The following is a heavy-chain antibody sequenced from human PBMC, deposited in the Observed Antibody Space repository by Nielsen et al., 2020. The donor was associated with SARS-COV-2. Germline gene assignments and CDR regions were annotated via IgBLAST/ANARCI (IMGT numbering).Heavy chain of an antibody. V-gene: IGHV3-30*03. CDR1: GFTFSTYG. Sequence: GESLKISCAASGFTFSTYGIHWVRQAPGKGLEWVATISYDGSDEHYADSVKGRFTISRDNAKKTLYLQMTSLRAEDTAVYYCVRSRYYGPTSYFDYWGQGTLVTVPS. CDR2: ISYDGSDE. D-gene: IGHD3-22*01. J-gene: IGHJ4*02. CDR3: VRSRYYGPTSYFDY.